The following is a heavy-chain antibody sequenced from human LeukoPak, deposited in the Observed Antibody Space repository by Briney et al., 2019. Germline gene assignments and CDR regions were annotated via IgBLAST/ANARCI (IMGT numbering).Heavy chain of an antibody. CDR2: ISGSGGST. CDR1: GFTFSTYA. J-gene: IGHJ4*02. CDR3: AKGDSSGYYSSPLS. Sequence: PGGSLRLSCAASGFTFSTYAMSWVRQAPGKGLEWVSGISGSGGSTDYADSVEGRFTISRANSKNTLYLQMNSLRAEDTAVYYCAKGDSSGYYSSPLSWGQGTLVTVSS. D-gene: IGHD3-22*01. V-gene: IGHV3-23*01.